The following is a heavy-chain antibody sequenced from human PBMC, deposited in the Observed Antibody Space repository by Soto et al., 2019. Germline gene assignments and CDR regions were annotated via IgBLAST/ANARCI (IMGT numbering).Heavy chain of an antibody. D-gene: IGHD2-8*01. Sequence: SETLSLTCTVSGGSISSGDYYWGWIRQPPGKGLEWIGSIYYGGSTYYNPSLTSRVTISVDSSKNQFSLKLSSVTAADTGVYYCARHSRYCTNGACYTASYYYGLDVWGQGTTVTVSS. CDR1: GGSISSGDYY. J-gene: IGHJ6*02. CDR3: ARHSRYCTNGACYTASYYYGLDV. CDR2: IYYGGST. V-gene: IGHV4-39*01.